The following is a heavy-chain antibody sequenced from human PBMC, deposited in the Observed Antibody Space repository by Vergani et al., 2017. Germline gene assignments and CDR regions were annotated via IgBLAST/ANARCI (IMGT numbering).Heavy chain of an antibody. J-gene: IGHJ6*03. Sequence: EVQLVESGGGLVQPGRSLRLSCAASGFTFDDYAMHWVRQAPGKGLEWVSGISWNSGSTGYADSVKGRFTISRDNAKNSLYLQMNSLRAEDTAVYYCARDGDTAAGWLYYYYYMDVWGKGTTVTVSS. CDR2: ISWNSGST. D-gene: IGHD6-13*01. CDR1: GFTFDDYA. CDR3: ARDGDTAAGWLYYYYYMDV. V-gene: IGHV3-9*01.